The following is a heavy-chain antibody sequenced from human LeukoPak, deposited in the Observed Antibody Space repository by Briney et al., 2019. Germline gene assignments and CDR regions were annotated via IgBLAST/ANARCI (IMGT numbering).Heavy chain of an antibody. J-gene: IGHJ1*01. CDR3: ARGKYDSSPFLQH. CDR1: GFTFSSYW. V-gene: IGHV3-74*01. Sequence: GGSLRLSCAASGFTFSSYWMHWVRQAPGKGLVWVSRINTDGSSTSYADSVKGRFTISRDNAKNTLYLQMNSLRAEDTAVYYCARGKYDSSPFLQHWGQGTLVTVSS. CDR2: INTDGSST. D-gene: IGHD3-22*01.